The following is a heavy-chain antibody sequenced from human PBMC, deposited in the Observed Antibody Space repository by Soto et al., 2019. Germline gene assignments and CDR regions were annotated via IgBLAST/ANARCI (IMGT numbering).Heavy chain of an antibody. CDR2: ISVGGGST. CDR3: ARAFSGTYYYFDY. Sequence: PGGSLRLSCAASGFTFNSYAMSWVRQAPGKGLEWVSVISVGGGSTYYADSLKGRFTISRDNSANTLYLQMNSLRAEDTAVYYCARAFSGTYYYFDYWGQGTLVTVSS. V-gene: IGHV3-23*01. J-gene: IGHJ4*02. CDR1: GFTFNSYA. D-gene: IGHD1-26*01.